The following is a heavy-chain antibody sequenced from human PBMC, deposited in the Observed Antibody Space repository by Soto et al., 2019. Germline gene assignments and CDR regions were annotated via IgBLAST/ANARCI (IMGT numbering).Heavy chain of an antibody. CDR2: IVVGSGNT. CDR1: GFTFTSSY. J-gene: IGHJ4*02. CDR3: ATYGDYGSHFDY. V-gene: IGHV1-58*01. D-gene: IGHD4-17*01. Sequence: SVKVACKASGFTFTSSYVKWVRQARGQRLEWIGWIVVGSGNTNYAQKFQERVTITRDMSTSTAYMELSSLRSEDTAVYYCATYGDYGSHFDYWGQGTLVTVS.